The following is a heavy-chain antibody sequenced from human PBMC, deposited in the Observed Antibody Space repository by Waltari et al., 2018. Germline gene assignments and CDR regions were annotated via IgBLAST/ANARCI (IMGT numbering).Heavy chain of an antibody. Sequence: QVQLQESGPGLVKPSETMSLTCAVSGYSIXSGYYWAWIRQPREKGLEWIGSIDHSGSTFYNPSLKSRVTISVDTSKNQFSLKLSSVTAADTAVYYCARDTPAPRITGATSVDYWGQGTLVTVSS. CDR2: IDHSGST. CDR3: ARDTPAPRITGATSVDY. D-gene: IGHD1-20*01. V-gene: IGHV4-38-2*02. CDR1: GYSIXSGYY. J-gene: IGHJ4*02.